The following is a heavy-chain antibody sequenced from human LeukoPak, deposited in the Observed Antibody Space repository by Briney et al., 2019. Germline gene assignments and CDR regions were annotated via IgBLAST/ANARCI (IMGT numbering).Heavy chain of an antibody. CDR1: GFTFSSYA. D-gene: IGHD1-26*01. J-gene: IGHJ4*02. Sequence: PGGSLRLSCAASGFTFSSYAMSWVRQAPGKGLEWVSAISGSGGSTYYADSVKGRFTISRDNSKNTLYLQMNSLRAEDTDVYSCAKHRGSPIDYFDYWGQGTLVTVSS. CDR2: ISGSGGST. V-gene: IGHV3-23*01. CDR3: AKHRGSPIDYFDY.